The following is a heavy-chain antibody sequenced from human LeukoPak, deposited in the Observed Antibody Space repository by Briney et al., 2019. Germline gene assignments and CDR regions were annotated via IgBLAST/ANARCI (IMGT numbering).Heavy chain of an antibody. CDR2: FYTTGRT. CDR1: GGSIGGYY. D-gene: IGHD2-21*01. V-gene: IGHV4-4*09. J-gene: IGHJ3*02. Sequence: SETLSLTCTVSGGSIGGYYWSWIRQSPGKGLEWIGYFYTTGRTNYNPSLKSRVTISVDTSKNQFSLKLNSVTAADTAVYYCAKILGSGVWYGFDIWGQGTMVTVPS. CDR3: AKILGSGVWYGFDI.